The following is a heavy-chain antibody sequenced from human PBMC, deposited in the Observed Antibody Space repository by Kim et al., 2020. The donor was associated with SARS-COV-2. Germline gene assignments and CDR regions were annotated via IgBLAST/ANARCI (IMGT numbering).Heavy chain of an antibody. J-gene: IGHJ4*01. CDR1: GFTFSSYG. V-gene: IGHV3-33*01. CDR2: IWYDGSNK. D-gene: IGHD2-21*01. Sequence: GGSLRLSCAASGFTFSSYGMHWVRQAPGKGLEWVAVIWYDGSNKYYADSVKGRFTISRDNSKNTLYLQMNSLRAEDTAVYYCARDGSPYGSFDYWGQEPWSPSPQ. CDR3: ARDGSPYGSFDY.